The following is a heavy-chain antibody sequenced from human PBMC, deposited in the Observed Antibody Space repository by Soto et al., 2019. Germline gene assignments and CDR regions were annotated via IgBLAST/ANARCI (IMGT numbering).Heavy chain of an antibody. CDR1: GFSFSTYG. D-gene: IGHD1-26*01. J-gene: IGHJ4*02. CDR2: ISNDGSNK. V-gene: IGHV3-30*18. Sequence: QVHLVESGGGVVQPGRSLRLSCAASGFSFSTYGMHWVRQAPGKGLEWVAFISNDGSNKYYADSVKGRFTISRDNSKNTLYLQMNSLRADDTAVYYCAKGFGNYSAFDYWGQGTLVTVSS. CDR3: AKGFGNYSAFDY.